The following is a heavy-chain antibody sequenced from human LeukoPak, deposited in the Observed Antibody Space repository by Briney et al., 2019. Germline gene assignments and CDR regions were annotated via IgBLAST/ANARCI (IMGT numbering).Heavy chain of an antibody. CDR2: IYHSGST. Sequence: SETLSLTCTVSGGSISSGGYYWSWIRQPPGKGLEWIGYIYHSGSTYYNPSLKSRVTISVDRSKNQFSLKLSSVTAADTAVYYCARDALNSPNWDYYMDVWGKGTTVTVSS. D-gene: IGHD7-27*01. V-gene: IGHV4-30-2*01. CDR1: GGSISSGGYY. J-gene: IGHJ6*03. CDR3: ARDALNSPNWDYYMDV.